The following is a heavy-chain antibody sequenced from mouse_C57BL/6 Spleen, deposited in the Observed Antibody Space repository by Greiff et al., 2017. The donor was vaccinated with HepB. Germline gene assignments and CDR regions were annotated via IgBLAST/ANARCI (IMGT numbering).Heavy chain of an antibody. V-gene: IGHV1-80*01. Sequence: VHLVESGAELVKPGASVKISCKASGYAFSSYWMNWVKQRPGKGLEWIGQIYPGDGDTNYNGKFKGKATLTADKSSSTAYMQLSSLTSEDSAVYFCARWGSPSFDVWGTGTTVTVSS. J-gene: IGHJ1*03. CDR1: GYAFSSYW. CDR2: IYPGDGDT. CDR3: ARWGSPSFDV.